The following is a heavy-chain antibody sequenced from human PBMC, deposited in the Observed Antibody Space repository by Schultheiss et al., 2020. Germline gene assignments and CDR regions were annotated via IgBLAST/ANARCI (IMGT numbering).Heavy chain of an antibody. V-gene: IGHV1-2*02. D-gene: IGHD2-15*01. J-gene: IGHJ4*02. Sequence: ASVKVSCKAYGYTFTSYGISWVRQAPGQGLEWLGLINPNGGGTKYAQTFQGRVTMTRDTSISTFYMELSSLRSDDTAVYYCARGHCIDVTCYFDYWGQGTLVTVSS. CDR2: INPNGGGT. CDR3: ARGHCIDVTCYFDY. CDR1: GYTFTSYG.